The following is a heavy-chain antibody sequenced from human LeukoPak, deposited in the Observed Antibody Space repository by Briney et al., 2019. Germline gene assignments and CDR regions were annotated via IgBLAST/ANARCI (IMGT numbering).Heavy chain of an antibody. J-gene: IGHJ5*02. D-gene: IGHD1-20*01. CDR1: GYTFTSYG. CDR3: ARDLVAITGIGNWFDP. V-gene: IGHV1-18*03. CDR2: ISAYNGNT. Sequence: ASVKVSCKASGYTFTSYGISWVRQAPGQGLEWMGWISAYNGNTNYAQKLQGRVTMTTDTSTSTAYMELRSLRSDDMAVYYCARDLVAITGIGNWFDPWGQGTLVTVSS.